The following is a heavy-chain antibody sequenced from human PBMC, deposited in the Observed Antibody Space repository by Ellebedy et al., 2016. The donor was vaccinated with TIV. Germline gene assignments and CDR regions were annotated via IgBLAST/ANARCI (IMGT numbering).Heavy chain of an antibody. D-gene: IGHD3-10*02. J-gene: IGHJ4*02. CDR3: ASTLTITIFLY. V-gene: IGHV4-39*07. CDR2: IYYTGTT. Sequence: MPSETLSLTCTVPGGSISSSSYSWGWIRQPPGKGLEWVASIYYTGTTYYNPSLKSRVTIPLDTSKNQVSMKLTSVTAADTAVYYCASTLTITIFLYWGQGTPVTVSS. CDR1: GGSISSSSYS.